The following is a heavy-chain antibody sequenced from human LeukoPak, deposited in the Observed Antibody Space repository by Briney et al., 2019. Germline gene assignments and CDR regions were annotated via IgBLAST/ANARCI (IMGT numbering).Heavy chain of an antibody. J-gene: IGHJ4*02. CDR2: IYSGGST. CDR3: AVAAAGYYFDY. Sequence: GGSLRLSCAASGFTFSSYSMNWVRQAPGKGLEWVSVIYSGGSTYYADSVKGRFTISRDNSKNTLYLQMNSLRAEDTAVYYCAVAAAGYYFDYWGQGTLVTVSS. V-gene: IGHV3-53*01. D-gene: IGHD6-13*01. CDR1: GFTFSSYS.